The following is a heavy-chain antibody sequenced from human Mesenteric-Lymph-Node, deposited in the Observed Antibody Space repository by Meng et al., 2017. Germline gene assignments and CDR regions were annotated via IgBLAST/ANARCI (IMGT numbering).Heavy chain of an antibody. CDR1: GYSFTSYW. CDR2: IYPGDSDT. V-gene: IGHV5-51*01. D-gene: IGHD2-8*01. Sequence: KVSCKGSGYSFTSYWIGWVRQMPGKGLEWMGIIYPGDSDTRYSPSFQGQVTISADKSISTAYLQWSSLKASDTAMYYCARQQVMGIESDDYWGQGTLVTVSS. CDR3: ARQQVMGIESDDY. J-gene: IGHJ4*02.